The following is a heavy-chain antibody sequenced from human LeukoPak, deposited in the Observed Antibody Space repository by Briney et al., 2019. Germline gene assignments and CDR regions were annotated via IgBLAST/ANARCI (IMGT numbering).Heavy chain of an antibody. D-gene: IGHD3-3*01. J-gene: IGHJ5*02. CDR2: IYHSGST. CDR3: ARDLYDFWSGYYTEWFDP. CDR1: GYSISSGYY. Sequence: SETLSLTCTVSGYSISSGYYWGWIRQPPGKGLEWIGSIYHSGSTYYNPSLKSRVTISVDTSKNQFSLKLSSVTAADTAVYYCARDLYDFWSGYYTEWFDPWAREPWSPSPQ. V-gene: IGHV4-38-2*02.